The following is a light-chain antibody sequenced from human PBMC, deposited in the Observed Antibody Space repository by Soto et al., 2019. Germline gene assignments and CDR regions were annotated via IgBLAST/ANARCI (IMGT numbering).Light chain of an antibody. Sequence: QSVLTQPASVSGSPGQSITISCTGTSSDVGAYNYVSWYQQHPGKAPKLIIYDVSYRLSGVSNRFSGSKSGNTASLTISGLQAEDEADYYCSSYTCRSTLFGGGTKLTVL. CDR2: DVS. CDR3: SSYTCRSTL. J-gene: IGLJ2*01. V-gene: IGLV2-14*03. CDR1: SSDVGAYNY.